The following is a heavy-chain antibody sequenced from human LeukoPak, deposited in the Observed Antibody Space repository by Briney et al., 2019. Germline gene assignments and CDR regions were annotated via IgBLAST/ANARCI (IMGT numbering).Heavy chain of an antibody. CDR1: GFTFSSYA. Sequence: GGSLRLSCAASGFTFSSYAMSWVRQAPGKGLEWVSAISGSGGSTYYADSVKGRFTISRDNSKNTLYLQMNSLRAEDTAVYYCVSTYLRALRYFDWFLNDYWGQGTLVTVSS. CDR2: ISGSGGST. J-gene: IGHJ4*02. D-gene: IGHD3-9*01. CDR3: VSTYLRALRYFDWFLNDY. V-gene: IGHV3-23*01.